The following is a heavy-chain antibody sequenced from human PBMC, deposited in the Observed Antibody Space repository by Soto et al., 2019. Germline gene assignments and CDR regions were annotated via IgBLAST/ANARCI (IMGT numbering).Heavy chain of an antibody. D-gene: IGHD6-13*01. J-gene: IGHJ5*02. V-gene: IGHV4-59*01. Sequence: SATLSHSYTVSEGNIIDYDGSWIRQNPGQALEWIGYIYYSGSTNYNPSLKSRVTISVDTSKNQFSLKLSSVTAADTAVYYCARDISAYSSSWWGGGDPSRNWFDPWGQGTLVS. CDR2: IYYSGST. CDR1: EGNIIDYD. CDR3: ARDISAYSSSWWGGGDPSRNWFDP.